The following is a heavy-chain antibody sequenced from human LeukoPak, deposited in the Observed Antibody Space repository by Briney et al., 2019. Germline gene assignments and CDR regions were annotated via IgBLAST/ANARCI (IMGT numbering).Heavy chain of an antibody. V-gene: IGHV4-38-2*02. Sequence: PSETLSLTCTVSGYSISSGYYWGWIRPPPGKGLELIWIIYHSGSTYYNPSLKSRVTISVDNAKNQFSLQLSSVTAADTAVFYLARGPHSSGYYITYCGQGTLVTVSS. CDR1: GYSISSGYY. CDR2: IYHSGST. J-gene: IGHJ4*02. D-gene: IGHD3-22*01. CDR3: ARGPHSSGYYITY.